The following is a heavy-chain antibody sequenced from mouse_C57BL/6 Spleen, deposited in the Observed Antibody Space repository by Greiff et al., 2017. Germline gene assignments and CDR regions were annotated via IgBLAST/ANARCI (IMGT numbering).Heavy chain of an antibody. Sequence: VQLQQPGAELVKPGASVKLSCKASGYTFTSYWMHWVKQRPGQGLEWIGMIHPNSGSTNYNEKFKSKATLTVDKSSSTAYMQLSSLTSEDSAVYYCARITTEWDFGYYAMDYWGQGTSVTVSS. CDR3: ARITTEWDFGYYAMDY. CDR2: IHPNSGST. CDR1: GYTFTSYW. V-gene: IGHV1-64*01. J-gene: IGHJ4*01. D-gene: IGHD1-1*01.